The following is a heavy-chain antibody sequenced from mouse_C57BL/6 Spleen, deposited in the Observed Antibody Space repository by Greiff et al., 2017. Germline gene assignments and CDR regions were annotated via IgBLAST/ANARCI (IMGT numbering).Heavy chain of an antibody. Sequence: VQLQQSGAELVMPGASVKLSCKASGYTFTSYWMHWVKQRPGQGLEWIGEIDPSDSYTNYNQKFKGKSTLTVDKSASTAYMQLSSLTSEDSAVYYCARPGSSYEGAMDYWGQGTSVTVSS. D-gene: IGHD1-1*01. J-gene: IGHJ4*01. CDR3: ARPGSSYEGAMDY. CDR2: IDPSDSYT. V-gene: IGHV1-69*01. CDR1: GYTFTSYW.